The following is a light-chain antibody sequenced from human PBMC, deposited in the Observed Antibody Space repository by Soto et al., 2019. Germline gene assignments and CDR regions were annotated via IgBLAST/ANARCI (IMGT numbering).Light chain of an antibody. V-gene: IGKV3-20*01. Sequence: EIVLTQSPGTLSLSPGERATLSCRASQSVSSSYLAWYQQKPGQARRLLIYGASSSATGIPDRFSGSGSGTDFTLTMSRMAPEDVVVYYCQKYDSSQLTFGGGTQVEIK. CDR1: QSVSSSY. CDR2: GAS. CDR3: QKYDSSQLT. J-gene: IGKJ4*01.